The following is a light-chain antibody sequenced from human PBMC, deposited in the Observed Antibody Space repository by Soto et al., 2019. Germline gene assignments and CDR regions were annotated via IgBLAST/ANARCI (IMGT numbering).Light chain of an antibody. CDR2: YDS. J-gene: IGLJ3*02. V-gene: IGLV3-21*04. CDR1: NIGINA. Sequence: SYELTQPPSVSVAPEKTATITCGGDNIGINAVHWYQQKPGQAPLLDVYYDSDRPSGIPERFSGSTSGNTATLTISRVEAGDEADYYCQLWNSSSDQGVFGGGTQLTVL. CDR3: QLWNSSSDQGV.